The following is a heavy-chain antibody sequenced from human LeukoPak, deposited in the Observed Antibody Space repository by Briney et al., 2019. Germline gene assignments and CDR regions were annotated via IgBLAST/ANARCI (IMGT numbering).Heavy chain of an antibody. CDR2: IYSGGST. CDR1: GFTVSSND. Sequence: GGSLRLSCAASGFTVSSNDMGWVRQAPGKGLEWVSVIYSGGSTHYTDSVKGRFSISRDNSKNTVSLQMNSLRAEDTAVYYCARRTVPGHPGYWGQGTLVTVSS. CDR3: ARRTVPGHPGY. J-gene: IGHJ4*02. D-gene: IGHD2-2*01. V-gene: IGHV3-66*04.